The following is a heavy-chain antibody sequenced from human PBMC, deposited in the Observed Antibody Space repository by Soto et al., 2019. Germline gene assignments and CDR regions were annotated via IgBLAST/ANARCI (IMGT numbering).Heavy chain of an antibody. D-gene: IGHD5-18*01. CDR2: IKRKIDGETT. CDR3: TTDLPSSYGQTNDY. CDR1: GFTFSNAW. J-gene: IGHJ4*02. V-gene: IGHV3-15*01. Sequence: GGSLRLSCAASGFTFSNAWMNWVRQAPGKGLEWVGRIKRKIDGETTEYAAPVNGRFTISRDDSKNTLYVQMNSLKTEDTAIYYCTTDLPSSYGQTNDYWGQGTQVTVSS.